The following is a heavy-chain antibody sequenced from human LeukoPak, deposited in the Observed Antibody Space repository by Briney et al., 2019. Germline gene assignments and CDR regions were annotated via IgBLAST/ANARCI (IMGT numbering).Heavy chain of an antibody. V-gene: IGHV3-66*01. J-gene: IGHJ4*02. CDR2: TYGDGST. CDR3: ARCVMGDSGYDLDY. D-gene: IGHD5-12*01. Sequence: GGSLRLSCAASGFTVSGNYMTWVRQAPGKGLEWVSVTYGDGSTSYADSVKDRFTISRDISKNTFFLQMNNLRAEDTAVYYCARCVMGDSGYDLDYWGQGTLVTVSS. CDR1: GFTVSGNY.